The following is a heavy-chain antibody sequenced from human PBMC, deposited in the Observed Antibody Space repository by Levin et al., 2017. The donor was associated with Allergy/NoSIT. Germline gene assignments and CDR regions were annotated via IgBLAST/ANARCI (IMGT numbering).Heavy chain of an antibody. CDR3: AREGVSSSLDY. CDR1: GFTFSSYD. Sequence: GESLKISCAASGFTFSSYDMHWVRQATGKGLEWVSAIGTAGDTYYPGSVKGRFTISRENAKNSLYLQMNSLRAGDTAVYYCAREGVSSSLDYWGQGTLVTVSS. D-gene: IGHD6-6*01. V-gene: IGHV3-13*01. J-gene: IGHJ4*02. CDR2: IGTAGDT.